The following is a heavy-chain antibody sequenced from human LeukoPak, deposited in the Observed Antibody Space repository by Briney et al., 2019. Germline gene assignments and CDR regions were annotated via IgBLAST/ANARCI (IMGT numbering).Heavy chain of an antibody. CDR2: ISGSGGST. Sequence: GGSLRLSCAASGFTLSSYAMSWVRQAPGKGLEWVSAISGSGGSTYYADSVKGRFTISRDNSKNTLYLQMNSLRAEDTAVYYCAKAYCTNGVCPPGYFDYWGQGTLVTVSS. J-gene: IGHJ4*02. CDR1: GFTLSSYA. CDR3: AKAYCTNGVCPPGYFDY. D-gene: IGHD2-8*01. V-gene: IGHV3-23*01.